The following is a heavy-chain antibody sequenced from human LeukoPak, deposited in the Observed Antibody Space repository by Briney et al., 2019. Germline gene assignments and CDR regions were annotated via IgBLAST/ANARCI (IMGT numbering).Heavy chain of an antibody. V-gene: IGHV1-24*01. CDR2: FEPEDGGR. Sequence: GASVKVSCNVSGYTLTELSLHWVRQPPGKGLEWMGGFEPEDGGRLYAQNFQGRVTTTEDTSTDTAYMELSSLSSEDTAVYYCTAGRRYSLFDYWGQGTLVIVSS. CDR3: TAGRRYSLFDY. J-gene: IGHJ4*02. CDR1: GYTLTELS. D-gene: IGHD5-18*01.